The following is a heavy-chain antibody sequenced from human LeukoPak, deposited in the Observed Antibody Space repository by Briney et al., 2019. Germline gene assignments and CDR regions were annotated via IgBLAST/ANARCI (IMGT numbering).Heavy chain of an antibody. Sequence: ASVKVSCKVSGYTLTELSMHWVRQAPGKGLEWMGGFDPEDGETIYAQKFQGRVTMTEDTSTDTAYMELSSLRSEDTAVYYCARDSDGYYGSGSHFDYWGQGTLVTVSS. D-gene: IGHD3-10*01. CDR1: GYTLTELS. CDR3: ARDSDGYYGSGSHFDY. V-gene: IGHV1-24*01. CDR2: FDPEDGET. J-gene: IGHJ4*02.